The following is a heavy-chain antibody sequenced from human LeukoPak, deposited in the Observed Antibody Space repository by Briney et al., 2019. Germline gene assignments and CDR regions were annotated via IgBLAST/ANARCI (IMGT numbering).Heavy chain of an antibody. D-gene: IGHD2-21*02. Sequence: ASVKVSCKASGYTFTSYYMHWVRQAPGQGLEWMGIINPSGGSTSYAQKFQGRVTVTRYTSTSTVYMELSSLSSEDTAVYYCAFNDGDSVNYWGQGTLVTVSS. CDR2: INPSGGST. V-gene: IGHV1-46*01. CDR1: GYTFTSYY. J-gene: IGHJ4*02. CDR3: AFNDGDSVNY.